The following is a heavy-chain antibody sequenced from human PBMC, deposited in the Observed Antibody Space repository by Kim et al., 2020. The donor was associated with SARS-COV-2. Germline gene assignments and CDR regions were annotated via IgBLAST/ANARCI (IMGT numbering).Heavy chain of an antibody. CDR1: GGSITSSSYY. D-gene: IGHD1-26*01. Sequence: SETLSLTCTVSGGSITSSSYYWSWNRQRPGKGLEWIGSINYSGSTYYNPSLKSRVTISVDTSKNQFSLKLSSVTVADTAVYYCARSSGIVGATTWYWFDPWGQGTLVTVSS. CDR3: ARSSGIVGATTWYWFDP. J-gene: IGHJ5*02. CDR2: INYSGST. V-gene: IGHV4-39*01.